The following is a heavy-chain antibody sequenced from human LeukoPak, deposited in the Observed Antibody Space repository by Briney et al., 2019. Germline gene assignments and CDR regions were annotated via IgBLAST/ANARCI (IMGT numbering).Heavy chain of an antibody. CDR2: IFPGDSDL. CDR3: VRRRGTYDNAYFDS. V-gene: IGHV5-51*01. D-gene: IGHD1-1*01. Sequence: GESLKISCVGSGYSFSNYWIGWVRQIPGKGLEWMALIFPGDSDLRYSPSFEGQVTISADKSTTTAFLQWRSLKASDTATYYCVRRRGTYDNAYFDSWGQGTLVTVSS. CDR1: GYSFSNYW. J-gene: IGHJ4*02.